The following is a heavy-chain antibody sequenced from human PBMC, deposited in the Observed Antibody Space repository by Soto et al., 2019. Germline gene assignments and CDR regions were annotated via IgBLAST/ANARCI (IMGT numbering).Heavy chain of an antibody. D-gene: IGHD3-3*01. Sequence: SETLSLTCAVYGGSFSGYYWSWIRQPPGKGLEWIGEINHSGSTNYNPSLKSRVTISVDTSKNQFSLKLSSVTAADTAVYYCASVGGGYTEIDYWGQGTLVTVSS. V-gene: IGHV4-34*01. CDR2: INHSGST. CDR1: GGSFSGYY. J-gene: IGHJ4*02. CDR3: ASVGGGYTEIDY.